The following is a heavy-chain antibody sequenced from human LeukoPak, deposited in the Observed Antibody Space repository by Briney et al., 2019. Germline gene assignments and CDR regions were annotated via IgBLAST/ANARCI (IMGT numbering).Heavy chain of an antibody. CDR2: ISAYNGNT. J-gene: IGHJ4*02. Sequence: ASVKVSCKASGYTFTSYGISWVRQAPGQGLEWMAWISAYNGNTNYAQKLQGRVTMTTDTSTSTAYMELRSLRSDDTAVYYCAREVAGGGYFDYWGQGTLVTVSS. V-gene: IGHV1-18*01. D-gene: IGHD6-19*01. CDR1: GYTFTSYG. CDR3: AREVAGGGYFDY.